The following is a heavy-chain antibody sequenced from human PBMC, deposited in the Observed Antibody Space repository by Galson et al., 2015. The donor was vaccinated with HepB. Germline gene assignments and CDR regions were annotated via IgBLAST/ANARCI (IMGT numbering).Heavy chain of an antibody. Sequence: SCKASGGTFSSYTISWVRQAPGQGLEWMGRIIPILGIANYAQKFQGRVTITADKSTSTAYMELSSLRSEDTAVYYCARGRSYYDSSGWWGQGTLVTVSS. D-gene: IGHD3-22*01. V-gene: IGHV1-69*02. CDR1: GGTFSSYT. CDR2: IIPILGIA. CDR3: ARGRSYYDSSGW. J-gene: IGHJ4*02.